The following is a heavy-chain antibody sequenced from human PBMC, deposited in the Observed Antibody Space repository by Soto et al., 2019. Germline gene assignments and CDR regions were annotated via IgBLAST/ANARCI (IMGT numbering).Heavy chain of an antibody. J-gene: IGHJ4*02. Sequence: QVQLVESGGGVVQPGRSLRLSCAASGFTFSSYGMHWVRQAPGKGLEWVAVISYDGSNKYYADSVKGRFTISRDNSKNTLYLQMNSLRAEDTAVYYCAKDTRHSGSYYSGYFDYWGQGTLVTVSS. CDR3: AKDTRHSGSYYSGYFDY. CDR1: GFTFSSYG. V-gene: IGHV3-30*18. D-gene: IGHD1-26*01. CDR2: ISYDGSNK.